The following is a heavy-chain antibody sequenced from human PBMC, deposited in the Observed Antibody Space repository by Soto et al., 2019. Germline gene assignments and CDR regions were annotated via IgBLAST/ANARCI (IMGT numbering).Heavy chain of an antibody. J-gene: IGHJ4*02. Sequence: VKVSCKASGGTFSSYAISWVRQAPGQGLEWMGGIIPIFGTANYAQKFQGRVTITADESTSTAYMELSSLRSEDTAVYYCARDLAATGTPGYWGQGTLVTVSS. CDR1: GGTFSSYA. D-gene: IGHD1-1*01. CDR3: ARDLAATGTPGY. CDR2: IIPIFGTA. V-gene: IGHV1-69*13.